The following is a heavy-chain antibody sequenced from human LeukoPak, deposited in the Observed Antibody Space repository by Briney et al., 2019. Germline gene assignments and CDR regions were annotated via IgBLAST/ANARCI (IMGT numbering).Heavy chain of an antibody. CDR3: ARGGLRYFDWLLPSYYYGMDV. CDR2: INHSGST. Sequence: PSETLSLTCAVYGGSFSGYYWSWIRQPPGKGLEWIGEINHSGSTNYNPSLKGRVTISVDTSKNQFSLKLSSVTAADTAVYYCARGGLRYFDWLLPSYYYGMDVWGQGTTVTVSS. CDR1: GGSFSGYY. J-gene: IGHJ6*02. D-gene: IGHD3-9*01. V-gene: IGHV4-34*01.